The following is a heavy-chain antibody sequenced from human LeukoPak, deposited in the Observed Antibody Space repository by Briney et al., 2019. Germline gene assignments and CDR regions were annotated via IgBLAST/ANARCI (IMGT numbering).Heavy chain of an antibody. Sequence: GGSLRLSCAASGFTFSTYAMRWVRQAPGKGLEWVSSIGRTGDDTYYADSVKGRFTISRDNSKNTLYLQMNSLRAEDTAVYNCAKQGCSGGSCYLDYWGQGTLVTVSS. CDR2: IGRTGDDT. D-gene: IGHD2-15*01. J-gene: IGHJ4*02. CDR1: GFTFSTYA. CDR3: AKQGCSGGSCYLDY. V-gene: IGHV3-23*01.